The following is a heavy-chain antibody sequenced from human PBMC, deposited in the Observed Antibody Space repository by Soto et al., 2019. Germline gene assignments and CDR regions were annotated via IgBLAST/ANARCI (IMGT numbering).Heavy chain of an antibody. D-gene: IGHD4-17*01. CDR2: ISSNGDTA. V-gene: IGHV3-23*01. CDR1: GFTFSNYG. CDR3: AKDLSRWPHYAFDS. J-gene: IGHJ5*01. Sequence: LRLSCAASGFTFSNYGMNWVRQAPGKGPEWVSGISSNGDTANYADSVNGRFTISRDNSKNALYMQMNGLRPEDTAVYYCAKDLSRWPHYAFDSWGQGTLVTVSS.